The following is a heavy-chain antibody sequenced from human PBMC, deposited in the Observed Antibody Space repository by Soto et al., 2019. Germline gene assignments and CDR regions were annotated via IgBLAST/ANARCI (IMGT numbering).Heavy chain of an antibody. V-gene: IGHV3-21*02. J-gene: IGHJ4*02. CDR1: GFPFSSFS. CDR3: ARPRGPRGYDLIDY. CDR2: ISPGGNSV. Sequence: EVQVVESGGGLGKPGGSLRLACAASGFPFSSFSWNWVRQAPGKGLEWVSSISPGGNSVYYADSVKGRFTISRDNAKNSLYLQMNNLRAEDAAVYYCARPRGPRGYDLIDYWGQGTLVTVSS. D-gene: IGHD5-12*01.